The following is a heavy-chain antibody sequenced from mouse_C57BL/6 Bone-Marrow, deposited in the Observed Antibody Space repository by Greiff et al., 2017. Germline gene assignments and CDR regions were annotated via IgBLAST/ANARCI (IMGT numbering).Heavy chain of an antibody. CDR2: IDPSDSYT. CDR3: ARGLFAD. CDR1: GYTFTSYW. V-gene: IGHV1-69*01. J-gene: IGHJ3*01. Sequence: QVQLKQPGAELVMPGASVTLSCKASGYTFTSYWLHWVKQRPGQGLEWIGEIDPSDSYTNYHQKIKGKSTMPVDKSASTAYMQRSSLTSEDSAVYYCARGLFADWGQGTLVTVSA.